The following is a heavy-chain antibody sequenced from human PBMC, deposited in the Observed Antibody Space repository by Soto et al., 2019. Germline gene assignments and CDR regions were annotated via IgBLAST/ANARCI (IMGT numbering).Heavy chain of an antibody. CDR1: GYTFTSYG. Sequence: ASVKVSCKASGYTFTSYGISWVRQAPGQGLEWMGWISAYNGNTNYAQKLQGRVTMTTDTSTSTAYMELRSLRSDDTAVYYCARGGCSSTSCFYYYYGMDVWGQGTTVTVSS. CDR2: ISAYNGNT. CDR3: ARGGCSSTSCFYYYYGMDV. J-gene: IGHJ6*02. V-gene: IGHV1-18*01. D-gene: IGHD2-2*01.